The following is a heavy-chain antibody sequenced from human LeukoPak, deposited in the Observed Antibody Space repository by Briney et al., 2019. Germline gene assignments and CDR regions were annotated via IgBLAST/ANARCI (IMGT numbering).Heavy chain of an antibody. CDR3: SSNMVE. J-gene: IGHJ4*02. CDR2: IKSKIQGGTT. D-gene: IGHD4/OR15-4a*01. Sequence: GGSLGLSCAASGLTFSHAWMSWVRQAPGKGLEWVGRIKSKIQGGTTEYAAPVKGRFTISRDDSKNTLYLQMNSLKIENTAVYYCSSNMVEWGQGTLVTVSS. CDR1: GLTFSHAW. V-gene: IGHV3-15*01.